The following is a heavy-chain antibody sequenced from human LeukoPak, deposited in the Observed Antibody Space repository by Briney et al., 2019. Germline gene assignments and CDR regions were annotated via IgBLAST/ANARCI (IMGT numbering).Heavy chain of an antibody. D-gene: IGHD1-14*01. CDR2: INWNSGSI. CDR1: GFTFDDYA. CDR3: AKDLRAVRVGSMDV. V-gene: IGHV3-9*01. J-gene: IGHJ6*02. Sequence: PGRSLRLSCAASGFTFDDYAMHWVRQAPGKGLEWVSGINWNSGSIDYADSVKGRFTISRDNAKNSLYLQMNSLRAEDTAFYYCAKDLRAVRVGSMDVWGQGTTVTVSS.